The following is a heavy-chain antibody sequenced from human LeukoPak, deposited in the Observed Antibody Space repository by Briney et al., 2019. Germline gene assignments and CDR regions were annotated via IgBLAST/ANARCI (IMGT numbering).Heavy chain of an antibody. CDR2: IYYSGST. Sequence: PSETLSLTCTVSGGSISSSSYYWGWIRQPPGKGLEWIGSIYYSGSTNYNPSLKSRVTISVDTSKNQFSLKLSSVTAADTAVYYCARHGEITMIVVVTYAFDIWGQGTMVTVSS. D-gene: IGHD3-22*01. V-gene: IGHV4-39*01. CDR1: GGSISSSSYY. CDR3: ARHGEITMIVVVTYAFDI. J-gene: IGHJ3*02.